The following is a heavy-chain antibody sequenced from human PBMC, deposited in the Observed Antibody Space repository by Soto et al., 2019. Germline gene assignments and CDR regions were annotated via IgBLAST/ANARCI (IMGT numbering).Heavy chain of an antibody. V-gene: IGHV5-51*01. D-gene: IGHD6-13*01. CDR3: ARFRAPRRQLISMSFHL. CDR2: IYPGDSDI. CDR1: GYDFTNYW. J-gene: IGHJ4*03. Sequence: GESLKISCKTSGYDFTNYWIAWVRQTPGRGLEWMGMIYPGDSDIRYNPSFRGRVTISVDKSITSAFVQWGSLKASDSATYYCARFRAPRRQLISMSFHLWGLGTLVTVYS.